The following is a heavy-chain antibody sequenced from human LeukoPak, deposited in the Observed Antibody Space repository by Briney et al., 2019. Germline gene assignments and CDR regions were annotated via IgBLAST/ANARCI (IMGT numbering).Heavy chain of an antibody. Sequence: GGSLRLSCAAPGFTFSSYAMSWVRQAPGKGLEWVSAISGSGGSTYYADSVKGRFTISRDNSKNTLYLQMNSLRAEDTAVYYCAKDKEGGYSYGPDASDIWGQGTMVTVSS. CDR2: ISGSGGST. J-gene: IGHJ3*02. D-gene: IGHD5-18*01. V-gene: IGHV3-23*01. CDR1: GFTFSSYA. CDR3: AKDKEGGYSYGPDASDI.